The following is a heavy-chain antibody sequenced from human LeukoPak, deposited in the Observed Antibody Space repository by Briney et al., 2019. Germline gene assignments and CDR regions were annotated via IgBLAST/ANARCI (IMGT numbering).Heavy chain of an antibody. CDR2: IYHSGST. Sequence: SETLSLTCSVSTYSISSGYYWGWIRQPPGKGLEWIGNIYHSGSTYYNPSLKSRVTISVDTSKNQFSLKLSSVTAADTAIYYCARLDKGIKAAHFDYWGQGTLVTVSS. V-gene: IGHV4-38-2*01. CDR3: ARLDKGIKAAHFDY. J-gene: IGHJ4*02. D-gene: IGHD6-25*01. CDR1: TYSISSGYY.